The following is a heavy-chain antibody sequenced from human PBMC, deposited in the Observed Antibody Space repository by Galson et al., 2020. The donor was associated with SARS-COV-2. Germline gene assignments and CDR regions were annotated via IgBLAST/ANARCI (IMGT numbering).Heavy chain of an antibody. CDR1: GFTFSNAW. CDR3: TTDLSPGFWSGYLEHDAFDI. Sequence: GESLKISCAASGFTFSNAWMNWVRQAPGKGLEWVGRIKTKTDGGTTDYAATVKGRFTISRDDSKNTLELQMNSLKTEDTAVYYCTTDLSPGFWSGYLEHDAFDIWGQGSMVTVSS. J-gene: IGHJ3*02. V-gene: IGHV3-15*01. D-gene: IGHD3-3*01. CDR2: IKTKTDGGTT.